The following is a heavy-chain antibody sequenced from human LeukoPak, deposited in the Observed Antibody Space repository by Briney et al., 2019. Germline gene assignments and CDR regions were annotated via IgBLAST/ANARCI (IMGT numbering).Heavy chain of an antibody. V-gene: IGHV3-23*01. CDR1: GFTFSSYA. CDR3: AKDVTIVVVTYFDY. D-gene: IGHD2-21*02. Sequence: GGSLRLSCAASGFTFSSYAMSWIRQAPGKGLEWVSAISGSGGSTYYADSVKGRFTISRDNSKNTLYLQMNSLRAEDTAVYYCAKDVTIVVVTYFDYWGQGTLVTVSS. CDR2: ISGSGGST. J-gene: IGHJ4*02.